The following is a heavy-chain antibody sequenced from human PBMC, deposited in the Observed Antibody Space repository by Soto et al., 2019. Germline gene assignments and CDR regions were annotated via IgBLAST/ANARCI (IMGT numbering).Heavy chain of an antibody. V-gene: IGHV1-69*01. D-gene: IGHD6-19*01. CDR2: IIPKFGTT. J-gene: IGHJ5*02. CDR3: ARGASNSNGWYSWFDP. CDR1: GSTFSTYP. Sequence: QVQLVQSGAEVKKPGYSVKVSCKASGSTFSTYPINWVRQAPGQGLEYMGGIIPKFGTTIYAQKFRGTVTIDADESTSTAYRELNNLRSEDTDVYYCARGASNSNGWYSWFDPWGQGTLVTVSS.